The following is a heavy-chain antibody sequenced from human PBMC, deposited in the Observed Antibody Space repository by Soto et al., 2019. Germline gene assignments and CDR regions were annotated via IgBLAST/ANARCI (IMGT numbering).Heavy chain of an antibody. D-gene: IGHD5-12*01. CDR2: ISAYNGNT. CDR3: ARRGYSGYDLAY. CDR1: GYTFTSYA. J-gene: IGHJ4*02. Sequence: ASVKVSCKASGYTFTSYAICWVRQAPGQGLEWMGWISAYNGNTNYAQKLQGRVTMTTDTSTSTAYMELRSLRSDDTVVYYCARRGYSGYDLAYWGQGTLVTVSS. V-gene: IGHV1-18*01.